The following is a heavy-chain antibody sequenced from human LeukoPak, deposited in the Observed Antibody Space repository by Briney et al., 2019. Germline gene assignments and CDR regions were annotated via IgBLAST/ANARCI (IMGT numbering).Heavy chain of an antibody. CDR2: INPSGGST. CDR1: GYTFTSYY. CDR3: ARGTIMTEMATMYYFDY. J-gene: IGHJ4*02. V-gene: IGHV1-46*01. D-gene: IGHD5-24*01. Sequence: ASVKVSCKASGYTFTSYYMHWVRQAPGQGLEWMGIINPSGGSTSYAQKFQGRVTMTRDTSTSTVYMELSSLRSEDTAVYYCARGTIMTEMATMYYFDYWGQGTLVTVSS.